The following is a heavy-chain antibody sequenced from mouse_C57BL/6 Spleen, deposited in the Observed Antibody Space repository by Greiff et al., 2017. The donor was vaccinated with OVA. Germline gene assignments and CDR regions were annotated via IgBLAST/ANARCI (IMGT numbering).Heavy chain of an antibody. CDR2: ISSGGDYI. CDR1: GFTFSSYA. V-gene: IGHV5-9-1*02. D-gene: IGHD3-3*01. J-gene: IGHJ2*01. Sequence: EVMLVESGAGLVKPGGSLKLSCAASGFTFSSYAMSWVRQTPEKRLEWVAYISSGGDYINYADTVKGRFTISRDNARNTLYLQMSSLKSEDTAMYYCTREGDPYYFVSGAKAPLSQSPQ. CDR3: TREGDPYYFVS.